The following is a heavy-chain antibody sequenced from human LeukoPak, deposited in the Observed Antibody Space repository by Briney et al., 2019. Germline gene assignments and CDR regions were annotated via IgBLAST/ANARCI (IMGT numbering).Heavy chain of an antibody. J-gene: IGHJ4*02. CDR2: ISGSGGST. V-gene: IGHV3-23*01. CDR1: GFTFSGYA. Sequence: GGSLRLSCAASGFTFSGYAMSWVRQAPGKGLEWVSAISGSGGSTYYADSVKGRFTISRDNSKNTLYLQMNSLRAEDTAVYYCAKVTAVEGEFYFDYWGQGTLVTVSS. D-gene: IGHD3-16*01. CDR3: AKVTAVEGEFYFDY.